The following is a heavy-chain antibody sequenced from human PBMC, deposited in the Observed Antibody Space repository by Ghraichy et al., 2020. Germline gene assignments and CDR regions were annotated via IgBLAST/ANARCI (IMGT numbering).Heavy chain of an antibody. D-gene: IGHD5-12*01. J-gene: IGHJ6*03. CDR2: ISSSSSYI. CDR1: GFTFSSYS. V-gene: IGHV3-21*01. CDR3: ARSIVATTWYYYYYYMDV. Sequence: GGSLRLSCAASGFTFSSYSMNWVRQAPGKGLEWVSSISSSSSYIYYADSVKGRFTISRDNAKNSLYLQMNSLRAEDTAVYYCARSIVATTWYYYYYYMDVWGKGTTVTVSS.